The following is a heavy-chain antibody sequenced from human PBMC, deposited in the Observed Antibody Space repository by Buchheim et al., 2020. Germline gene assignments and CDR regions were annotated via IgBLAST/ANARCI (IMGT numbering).Heavy chain of an antibody. Sequence: QVQLVQSGAEVKKPGASVKVSCKASGYTFTSYYMHWVRQAPGQGLEWMGIINPSGGSTSYAQKFQGRVTMTRDTSTRTVYMELSSLRSEDTAVYYCARDLGVGFGESHYYGMDVWGQGTT. J-gene: IGHJ6*02. D-gene: IGHD3-10*01. CDR2: INPSGGST. CDR3: ARDLGVGFGESHYYGMDV. CDR1: GYTFTSYY. V-gene: IGHV1-46*01.